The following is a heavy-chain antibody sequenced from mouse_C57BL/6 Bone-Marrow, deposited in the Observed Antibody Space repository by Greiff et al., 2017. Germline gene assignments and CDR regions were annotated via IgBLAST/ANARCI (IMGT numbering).Heavy chain of an antibody. J-gene: IGHJ1*03. CDR3: TTIGCDPYWYFDV. CDR2: IDPENGDT. CDR1: GFNIKDDY. Sequence: EVQLQQSGAELVRPGASVKLSCTASGFNIKDDYMHWVKQRPEQGLEWIGWIDPENGDTEYASKFQGKATITVDTSSNTAYLQLSSLTSEDTAVYYCTTIGCDPYWYFDVWGTGTTVTVSA. V-gene: IGHV14-4*01. D-gene: IGHD2-2*01.